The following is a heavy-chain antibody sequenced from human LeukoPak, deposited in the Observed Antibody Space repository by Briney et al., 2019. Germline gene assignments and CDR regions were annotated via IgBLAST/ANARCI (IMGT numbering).Heavy chain of an antibody. CDR2: IYYSGST. Sequence: SETLSLTCTVSGGSITSSSYYWGWIRQPPGNGLEWIGSIYYSGSTYYNPSLKSRVTISVDTSKNQFSLKLSSVTAADTAVYYCARDLKWFGEPKYNWFDPWGQGTLVTVSS. D-gene: IGHD3-10*01. V-gene: IGHV4-39*07. CDR1: GGSITSSSYY. CDR3: ARDLKWFGEPKYNWFDP. J-gene: IGHJ5*02.